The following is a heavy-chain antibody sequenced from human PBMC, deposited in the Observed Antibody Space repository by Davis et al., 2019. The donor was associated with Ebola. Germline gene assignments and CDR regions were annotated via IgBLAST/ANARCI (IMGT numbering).Heavy chain of an antibody. CDR3: ARDYPPITGLLWLRYGMDV. V-gene: IGHV3-48*02. D-gene: IGHD5-18*01. J-gene: IGHJ6*02. CDR1: GFTFSSYS. Sequence: GESLKISCAVSGFTFSSYSMNWVRQAPGKGLEWVSYISSSSSTIYYADSVKGRFTISRDNAKNSLYLQMNSLRDEDTAVYYCARDYPPITGLLWLRYGMDVWGQGTTVTVSS. CDR2: ISSSSSTI.